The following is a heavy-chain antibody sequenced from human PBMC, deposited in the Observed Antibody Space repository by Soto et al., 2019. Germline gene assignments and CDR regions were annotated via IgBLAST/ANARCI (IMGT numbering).Heavy chain of an antibody. Sequence: ASVKVSCKASGYTFTSYGISWVRQAPGQGLEWMGWISAYNGNTNYAQKLQGRVTMTTDTSTSTAYMEMRSLRSDDTAVYYFASGPHCRDGYRANEYCYYYYGMDVWGQGTTVTVSS. V-gene: IGHV1-18*01. CDR1: GYTFTSYG. CDR2: ISAYNGNT. D-gene: IGHD2-15*01. J-gene: IGHJ6*01. CDR3: ASGPHCRDGYRANEYCYYYYGMDV.